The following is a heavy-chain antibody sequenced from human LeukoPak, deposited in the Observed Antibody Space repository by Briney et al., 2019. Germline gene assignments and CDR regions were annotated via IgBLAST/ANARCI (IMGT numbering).Heavy chain of an antibody. CDR2: INPDGSTT. CDR3: ARHGGTTGYGLDL. J-gene: IGHJ6*02. V-gene: IGHV3-7*01. D-gene: IGHD1-1*01. Sequence: GRSLRLSCGASGFTFSSYGMHWVRQAPGKGLEWVANINPDGSTTHYMDSAKGRFTISRDNAKNSLYLHMNSLRVEDTALYYCARHGGTTGYGLDLWGQGTTVTVSS. CDR1: GFTFSSYG.